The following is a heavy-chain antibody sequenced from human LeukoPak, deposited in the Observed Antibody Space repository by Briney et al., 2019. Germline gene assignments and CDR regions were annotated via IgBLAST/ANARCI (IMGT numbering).Heavy chain of an antibody. V-gene: IGHV1-69*06. CDR3: ARDNLGPQIWSGYPDYYYYMDV. CDR1: GGTFSNYA. Sequence: GASVKVSCKASGGTFSNYAISWVRQAPGQGLEWMGGIIPIFGTANYAQKFQGRVTITADKSTSTAYMELSSLRSEDTAVYYCARDNLGPQIWSGYPDYYYYMDVWGKGTTVTVSS. D-gene: IGHD3-3*01. J-gene: IGHJ6*03. CDR2: IIPIFGTA.